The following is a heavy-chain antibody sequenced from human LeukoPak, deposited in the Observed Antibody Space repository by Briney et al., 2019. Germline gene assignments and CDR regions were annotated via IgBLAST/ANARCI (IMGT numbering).Heavy chain of an antibody. CDR1: GGSISSSSYY. V-gene: IGHV4-39*01. Sequence: SETLSLTCTVSGGSISSSSYYWGWICQPPGKGLEWIGSIYYSGSTYYNPSLKSRVTISVDTSKNQFSLKLSSVTAADTAVYYCARQGYCSSTSCYLKDPAGGWFDPWGQGTLVTVSS. D-gene: IGHD2-2*01. J-gene: IGHJ5*02. CDR3: ARQGYCSSTSCYLKDPAGGWFDP. CDR2: IYYSGST.